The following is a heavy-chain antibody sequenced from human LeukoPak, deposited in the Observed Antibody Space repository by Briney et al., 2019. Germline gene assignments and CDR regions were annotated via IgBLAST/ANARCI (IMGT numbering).Heavy chain of an antibody. CDR1: GFTFSSYG. D-gene: IGHD3-10*01. CDR3: AKDQWDYGSGSYDPGLY. Sequence: PGGSLRLSCAASGFTFSSYGMHWVRQAPGKGLEWVAFIRYDGSNKYYADSVKGRFTISRDNSKNTLYLQMNSLRAEDTGVYYCAKDQWDYGSGSYDPGLYWGQGTLVTVSS. V-gene: IGHV3-30*02. CDR2: IRYDGSNK. J-gene: IGHJ4*02.